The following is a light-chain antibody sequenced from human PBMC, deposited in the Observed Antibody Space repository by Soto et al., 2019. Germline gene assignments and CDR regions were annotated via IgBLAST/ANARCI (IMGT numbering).Light chain of an antibody. J-gene: IGLJ1*01. CDR1: SSDVGDYIS. CDR2: EVS. Sequence: QSALTQPASVSGSPGQSISISCTGPSSDVGDYISVSWFQQHPGKAPKLMIYEVSNRPSGVSNRFSGSKSANTASLTISGLQAEDEADYFCCSYAGDSMYVFGTGTKVTVL. V-gene: IGLV2-14*01. CDR3: CSYAGDSMYV.